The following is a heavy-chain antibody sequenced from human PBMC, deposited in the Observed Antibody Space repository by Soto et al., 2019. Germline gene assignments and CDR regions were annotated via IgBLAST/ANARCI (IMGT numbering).Heavy chain of an antibody. CDR3: ARVSSSSGHVPLDT. V-gene: IGHV1-46*01. J-gene: IGHJ5*02. CDR1: GYTLTSYY. CDR2: INPSGGST. Sequence: XSVKVACKASGYTLTSYYRHWVRQAPGQGLEWMGIINPSGGSTSYAQKFQGRVTMTRDTSTSTVYMELSSLRSEDTAAYYCARVSSSSGHVPLDTWGQGTLVTVSS. D-gene: IGHD6-6*01.